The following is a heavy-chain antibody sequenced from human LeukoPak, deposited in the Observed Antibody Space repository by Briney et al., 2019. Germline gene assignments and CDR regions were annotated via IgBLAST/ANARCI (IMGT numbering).Heavy chain of an antibody. J-gene: IGHJ4*02. D-gene: IGHD5-12*01. V-gene: IGHV3-9*01. Sequence: GRSLRLSCAASGFTFDDYAMHWVRQAPGKGLEWVSGISWNSGSIGYADSVKGRFTISRDNAKNSPYLQMNSLRAEDTALYYCAKDGGVGQDIVASYYFDYWGQGTLVTVSS. CDR1: GFTFDDYA. CDR2: ISWNSGSI. CDR3: AKDGGVGQDIVASYYFDY.